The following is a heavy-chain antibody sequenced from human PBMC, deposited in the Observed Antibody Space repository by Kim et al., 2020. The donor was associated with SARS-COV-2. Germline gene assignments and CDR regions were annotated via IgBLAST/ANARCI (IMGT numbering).Heavy chain of an antibody. CDR2: IYYSGST. CDR1: GGSISSSSYY. D-gene: IGHD3-22*01. Sequence: SETLSLTCTVSGGSISSSSYYWGWIRQPPGKGLEWIGSIYYSGSTYYNPSLKSRVTISVDTSKNQFSLKLSSVTAADTAVYYCARHTTTYYYDSSGSWFDPWGQGTLVTVSS. V-gene: IGHV4-39*01. CDR3: ARHTTTYYYDSSGSWFDP. J-gene: IGHJ5*02.